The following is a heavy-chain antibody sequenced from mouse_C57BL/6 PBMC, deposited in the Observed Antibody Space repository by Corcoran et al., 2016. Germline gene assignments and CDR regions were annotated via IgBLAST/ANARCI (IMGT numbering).Heavy chain of an antibody. CDR1: GYTFTEYP. D-gene: IGHD3-2*02. CDR2: IYTDTGEP. V-gene: IGHV9-1*01. Sequence: QIQLVQSGPELKKPGETVKISCKASGYTFTEYPMHWVKQAPGKGFKWMGMIYTDTGEPTYAEEFKGRFAFSLETSASTAYLQINNRKNEDTATYCCVRGAAQATAVACWGQGTLVTVSA. J-gene: IGHJ3*01. CDR3: VRGAAQATAVAC.